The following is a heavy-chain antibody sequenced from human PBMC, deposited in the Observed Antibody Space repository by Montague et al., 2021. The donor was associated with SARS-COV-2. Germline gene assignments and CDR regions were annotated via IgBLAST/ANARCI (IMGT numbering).Heavy chain of an antibody. CDR1: GFTFSNYE. CDR2: ISSSGSTI. J-gene: IGHJ6*02. CDR3: ARDRGYGVLYYYGMDV. Sequence: SLRLSCAASGFTFSNYEMNWVRQAPGKGLEWVLYISSSGSTIYYADSVKGRFTISRDNAQNSLYLQMNSLRAEDTGVYYCARDRGYGVLYYYGMDVWGQGTTVTVSS. V-gene: IGHV3-48*03. D-gene: IGHD3-10*01.